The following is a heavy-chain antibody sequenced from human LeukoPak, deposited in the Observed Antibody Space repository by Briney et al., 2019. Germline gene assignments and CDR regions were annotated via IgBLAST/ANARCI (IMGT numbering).Heavy chain of an antibody. D-gene: IGHD3-22*01. V-gene: IGHV1-2*02. Sequence: ASVRVSCKASGYSFTTYGINWVRQAPGQGLEWMGWMNPTSGRSNYAQKFQGRVSMTRDMSINTAYMELSGLRSDDTAIYYCARVVSGFYYILQFWGQGTLVTVSS. CDR3: ARVVSGFYYILQF. J-gene: IGHJ4*02. CDR1: GYSFTTYG. CDR2: MNPTSGRS.